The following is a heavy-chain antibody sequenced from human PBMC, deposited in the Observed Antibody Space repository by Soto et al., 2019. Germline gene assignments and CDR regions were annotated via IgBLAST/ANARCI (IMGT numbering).Heavy chain of an antibody. D-gene: IGHD1-7*01. V-gene: IGHV4-4*07. CDR2: INTSGNT. CDR1: GGSITSYR. Sequence: QVQLQESGPGLVKPLETLSLTCTVSGGSITSYRWSWIRQSAGKGLEWIGRINTSGNTHYNPSLKSRVTVSIDTSRNKFFLTVNSVTAAASAVYYCARESGDNWDYEAYWGQGTPVTVSS. CDR3: ARESGDNWDYEAY. J-gene: IGHJ4*02.